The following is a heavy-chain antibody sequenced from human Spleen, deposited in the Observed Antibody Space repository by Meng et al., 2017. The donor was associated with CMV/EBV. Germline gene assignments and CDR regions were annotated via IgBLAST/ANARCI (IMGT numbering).Heavy chain of an antibody. J-gene: IGHJ4*02. CDR1: GYTFTSYA. Sequence: ASGYTFTSYALRWVRQAPGQGLEWMGWINTNNAIPTYAQGFTERFVFSLDTSVSTTYLQISSLKAEDTAVYYCARVHSSGYYGPNDYWGQGTLVTVSS. D-gene: IGHD3-22*01. CDR3: ARVHSSGYYGPNDY. CDR2: INTNNAIP. V-gene: IGHV7-4-1*02.